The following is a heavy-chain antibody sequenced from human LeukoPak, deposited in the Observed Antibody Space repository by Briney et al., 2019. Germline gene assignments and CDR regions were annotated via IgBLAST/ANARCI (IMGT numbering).Heavy chain of an antibody. D-gene: IGHD3-10*01. J-gene: IGHJ4*02. CDR1: GGSISSYY. Sequence: PSETLSLTCTVSGGSISSYYWSWIRQPPGKGLEWIGYIYYSGSTNYNPSLKSRVTISVDTSKNQFSLKLSSVTAADTAVYYCARVRYGSGSPDYWGQGTLVTVSS. CDR2: IYYSGST. CDR3: ARVRYGSGSPDY. V-gene: IGHV4-59*01.